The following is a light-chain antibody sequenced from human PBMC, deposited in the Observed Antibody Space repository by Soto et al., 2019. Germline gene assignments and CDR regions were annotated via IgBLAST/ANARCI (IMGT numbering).Light chain of an antibody. V-gene: IGKV3-15*01. J-gene: IGKJ1*01. CDR3: QQYNNWPRT. CDR2: GPS. Sequence: EIVMTQSPATLSVSPGDRATLPCRASQSVSSNLAWYQQKPGQAPRLLIYGPSTRATGVPARFSGSGSGTEFTLTISSLQSEDFAIYYCQQYNNWPRTFGQGTKVEV. CDR1: QSVSSN.